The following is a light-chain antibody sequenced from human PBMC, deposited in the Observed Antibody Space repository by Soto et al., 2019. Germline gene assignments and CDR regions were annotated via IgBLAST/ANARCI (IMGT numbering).Light chain of an antibody. Sequence: QSVLTQPPSASGTPGQRVTISCSGSSSNIGSNTVNWYQQLPGTAPKLLIYSNNQRPSGVPDRFSGSKSGTSASLAISGLQSEDEADYYCAAWDDCLKGSYVFGTGSEVTVL. CDR2: SNN. V-gene: IGLV1-44*01. CDR3: AAWDDCLKGSYV. J-gene: IGLJ1*01. CDR1: SSNIGSNT.